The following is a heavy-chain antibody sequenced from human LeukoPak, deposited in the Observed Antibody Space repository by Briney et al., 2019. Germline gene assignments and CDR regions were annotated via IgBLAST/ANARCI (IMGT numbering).Heavy chain of an antibody. CDR1: RASISAYY. V-gene: IGHV4-59*01. Sequence: SETLSLTCTVSRASISAYYWALIQQPPGRGLEWIGYIYYGGNTNYNPSLKSRVTISIDTSKKEFSLKLTSVTAADTAVYFCARSGITAAGIIDNWGQGTLVTVSS. J-gene: IGHJ4*02. CDR3: ARSGITAAGIIDN. CDR2: IYYGGNT. D-gene: IGHD6-25*01.